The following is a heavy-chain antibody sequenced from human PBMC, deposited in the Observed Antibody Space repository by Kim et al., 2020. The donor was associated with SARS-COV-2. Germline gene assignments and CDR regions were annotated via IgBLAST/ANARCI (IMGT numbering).Heavy chain of an antibody. D-gene: IGHD1-26*01. CDR2: IKSKTDGGTT. CDR3: TSSIHRWELLVNYYYGMDV. V-gene: IGHV3-15*01. Sequence: GGSLRLSCAASGFTFSNAWMSWVRQAPGKGLEWVGRIKSKTDGGTTDYAAPVKGRFTISRDDSKNTLYLQMNSLKTEDTAVYYCTSSIHRWELLVNYYYGMDVWGQGTTVTVSS. CDR1: GFTFSNAW. J-gene: IGHJ6*02.